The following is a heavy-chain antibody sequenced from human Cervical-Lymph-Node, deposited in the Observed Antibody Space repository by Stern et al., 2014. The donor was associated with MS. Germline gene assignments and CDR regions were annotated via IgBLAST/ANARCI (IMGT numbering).Heavy chain of an antibody. Sequence: VQLVESGAEVKKPGSSVKVSCQASGGTLISYPISWVRQAPGQGLEWLGGIMPILGTSHYAHKFQGRVTITADGSTTTIYMELRSLKSEDTAVYYCARHLGSHESGWFDPWGQGTLVTVSS. D-gene: IGHD1-26*01. CDR2: IMPILGTS. CDR1: GGTLISYP. V-gene: IGHV1-69*01. J-gene: IGHJ5*02. CDR3: ARHLGSHESGWFDP.